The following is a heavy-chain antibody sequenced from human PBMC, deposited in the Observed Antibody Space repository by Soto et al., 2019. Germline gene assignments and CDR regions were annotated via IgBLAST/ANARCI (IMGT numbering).Heavy chain of an antibody. J-gene: IGHJ4*02. CDR3: AKDREYKLLWGYFEY. CDR1: GFTFDDHA. V-gene: IGHV3-9*01. Sequence: EVQLMESGGDLVQPGTSLRISCVASGFTFDDHAMHWVRRTPGRGLEWVAGLSGNSDTVGYADSVKGRFTISRDNAKNSLQLQMNSLRPEDTALYYCAKDREYKLLWGYFEYWGQGTRVTVSS. D-gene: IGHD2-2*01. CDR2: LSGNSDTV.